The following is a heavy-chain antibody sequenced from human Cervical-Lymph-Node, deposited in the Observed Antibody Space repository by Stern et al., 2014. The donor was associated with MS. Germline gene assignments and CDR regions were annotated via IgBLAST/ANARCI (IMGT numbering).Heavy chain of an antibody. CDR2: ISSSRSYI. CDR3: ARYYGDYFSPFDY. Sequence: EVQLVESGGGLVKPGGSLRLSCAASGFTFSSYSMNWVRQAPGKGLEWVSSISSSRSYIYYADSVKGRFTISRDNAKNSLYLQMNSLRAEDTAVYYCARYYGDYFSPFDYWGQGTLVTVSS. D-gene: IGHD4-17*01. V-gene: IGHV3-21*01. J-gene: IGHJ4*02. CDR1: GFTFSSYS.